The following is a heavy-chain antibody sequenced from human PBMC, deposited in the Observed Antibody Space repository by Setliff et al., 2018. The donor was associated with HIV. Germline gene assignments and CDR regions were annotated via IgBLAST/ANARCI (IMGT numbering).Heavy chain of an antibody. CDR2: IFYTGST. J-gene: IGHJ5*02. D-gene: IGHD2-8*01. Sequence: KPSETLSLTCSVSGGSISSCTYYWGWLRQPPGKGLEWIGDIFYTGSTYYNPSFKSRVAIAVDTSENQFSLKLNSVTAADTAVYYCARRGGDGVFIMFATGFDPWGQGALVTVSS. CDR3: ARRGGDGVFIMFATGFDP. V-gene: IGHV4-39*01. CDR1: GGSISSCTYY.